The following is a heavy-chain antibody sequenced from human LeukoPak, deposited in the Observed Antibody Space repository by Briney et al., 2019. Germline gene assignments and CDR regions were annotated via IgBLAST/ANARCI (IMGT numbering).Heavy chain of an antibody. V-gene: IGHV3-23*01. CDR2: ISGSGGTT. CDR3: AKKFGSSNWYVGFDY. D-gene: IGHD6-19*01. Sequence: GGPLRLSCAASGFTFSSYAMSWVRQAPGKGLEWVSVISGSGGTTYYADSVKGRFTIPRDNSKNTLDLQMNSLRVEDMAVYYCAKKFGSSNWYVGFDYWGQGTLVTVSS. J-gene: IGHJ4*02. CDR1: GFTFSSYA.